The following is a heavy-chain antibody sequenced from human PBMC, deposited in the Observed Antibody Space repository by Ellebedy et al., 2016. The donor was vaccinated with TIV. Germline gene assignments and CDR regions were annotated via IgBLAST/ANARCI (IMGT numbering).Heavy chain of an antibody. CDR3: ARGRVSYREFDY. CDR2: FYPGDSDI. D-gene: IGHD1-26*01. J-gene: IGHJ4*02. Sequence: GESLKISCKGSGYIFPNYWIAWVRQMPGKGLEWMGIFYPGDSDIRYSPSFQGQVTISGDKSISTAYLQRNNLKASDTAIYYCARGRVSYREFDYWGPGTLVTVSS. V-gene: IGHV5-51*01. CDR1: GYIFPNYW.